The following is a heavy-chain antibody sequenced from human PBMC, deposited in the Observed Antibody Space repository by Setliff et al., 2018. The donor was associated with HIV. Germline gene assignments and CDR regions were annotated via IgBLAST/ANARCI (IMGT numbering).Heavy chain of an antibody. Sequence: ASVKVSCKASGYTFTSSGITWVRQAPGQGLEWMGWIGTYNGDTNYAQKFQGRVTMTTDTSTSTAYMELRSLISDDTAVYYCARGRDYHGSGSYWAKDVWGKGTTVTVSS. CDR2: IGTYNGDT. CDR3: ARGRDYHGSGSYWAKDV. V-gene: IGHV1-18*01. D-gene: IGHD3-10*01. CDR1: GYTFTSSG. J-gene: IGHJ6*04.